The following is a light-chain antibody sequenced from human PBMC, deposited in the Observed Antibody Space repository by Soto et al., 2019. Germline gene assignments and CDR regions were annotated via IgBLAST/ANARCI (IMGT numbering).Light chain of an antibody. CDR2: GAS. Sequence: EIVLTQSPGTLSLSPGERATLSCRASQSVSSSYLAWYQQKPGQAPRLLIYGASSRATCIPDRFSGSGSGTDFTLTISRLEPEDFAVYYCQQYGSSPGMYTFGQGTKLEIK. CDR1: QSVSSSY. J-gene: IGKJ2*01. CDR3: QQYGSSPGMYT. V-gene: IGKV3-20*01.